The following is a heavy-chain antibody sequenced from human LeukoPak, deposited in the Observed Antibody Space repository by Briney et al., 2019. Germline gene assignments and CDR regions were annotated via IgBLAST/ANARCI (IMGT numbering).Heavy chain of an antibody. V-gene: IGHV4-59*01. Sequence: SETLSLTCTVSGGSISSYYWSWIRQPPGKGLEWIGYIYYSGSTNYNPSLKSRVTISVDTSKNQFSLKLSSVTAADTAVYYCASGGATLHPWGQGTLVTVSS. CDR2: IYYSGST. D-gene: IGHD5-12*01. CDR3: ASGGATLHP. CDR1: GGSISSYY. J-gene: IGHJ5*02.